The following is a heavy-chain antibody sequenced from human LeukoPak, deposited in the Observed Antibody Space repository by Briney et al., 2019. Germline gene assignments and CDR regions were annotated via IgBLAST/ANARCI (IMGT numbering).Heavy chain of an antibody. V-gene: IGHV5-51*01. CDR3: VRGEYARGHCDY. Sequence: GESLKISCKGSGYRFTGYWIGWVRQMPGKGLEWMGMIYPDDSDTRYSPSFQGQVSISVDKSISTAYLQWSSLKASDTAMCYCVRGEYARGHCDYWGRGTLVTVSS. CDR1: GYRFTGYW. J-gene: IGHJ4*02. CDR2: IYPDDSDT. D-gene: IGHD2-21*01.